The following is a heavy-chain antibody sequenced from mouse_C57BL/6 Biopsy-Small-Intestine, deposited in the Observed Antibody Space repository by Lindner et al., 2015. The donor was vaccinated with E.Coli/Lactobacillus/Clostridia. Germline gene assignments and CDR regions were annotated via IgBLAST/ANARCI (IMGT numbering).Heavy chain of an antibody. CDR2: MNAYSGAT. D-gene: IGHD3-1*01. Sequence: SVKVSCKTSGYTFTDYWIQWVRQAPGQGLEWVGWMNAYSGATTYAPKFQGRVSMTRDTSMSTVYMELSWLRSDDTAVYYCARDSGRPGRYWYFDLWGRGTLVTVSS. J-gene: IGHJ1*01. CDR1: GYTFTDYW. CDR3: ARDSGRPGRYWYFDL. V-gene: IGHV1-64*01.